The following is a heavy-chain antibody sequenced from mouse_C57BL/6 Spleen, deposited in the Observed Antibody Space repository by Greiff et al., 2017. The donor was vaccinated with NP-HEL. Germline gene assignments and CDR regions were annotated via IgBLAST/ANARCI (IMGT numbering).Heavy chain of an antibody. V-gene: IGHV1-61*01. CDR1: GYTFTSYW. Sequence: VQLQQSGAELVRPGSSVKLSCKASGYTFTSYWMDWVKQRPGQGLEWIGNIYPSDSETHYNQKFKDKATLTVDKSSSTAYMQLSSLTSEDSAVYYCARWGLLLGYFDVWGTGTTVTVSS. CDR2: IYPSDSET. D-gene: IGHD2-3*01. J-gene: IGHJ1*03. CDR3: ARWGLLLGYFDV.